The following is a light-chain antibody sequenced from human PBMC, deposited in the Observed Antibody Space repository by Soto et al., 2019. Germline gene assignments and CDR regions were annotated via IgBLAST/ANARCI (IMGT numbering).Light chain of an antibody. J-gene: IGLJ1*01. V-gene: IGLV2-11*01. CDR2: DVI. CDR1: SSDVGGYNY. CDR3: CSFAGSIYV. Sequence: QSALTQPRSVSGSPGQSVTISCTGTSSDVGGYNYVSWYQQHPGRAPKLMIYDVIKRPSGVPDRFSGSKSGNTASLTISGLQAEDEADYPCCSFAGSIYVFGTGTKLTVL.